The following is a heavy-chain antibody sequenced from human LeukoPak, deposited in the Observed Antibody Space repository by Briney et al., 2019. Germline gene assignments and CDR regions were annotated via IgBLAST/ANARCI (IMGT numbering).Heavy chain of an antibody. V-gene: IGHV3-30-3*02. CDR2: ISYDGSNK. CDR1: GFTFSSYA. J-gene: IGHJ4*02. D-gene: IGHD6-6*01. CDR3: AKWKYSNSGIDDY. Sequence: GGSLRLSCAASGFTFSSYAMHWVRQAPGKGLEWVAVISYDGSNKYYADSVKGRFTISRDNSKNTLYLQMNSLRAEDTAVYYCAKWKYSNSGIDDYWGQGTLVTVS.